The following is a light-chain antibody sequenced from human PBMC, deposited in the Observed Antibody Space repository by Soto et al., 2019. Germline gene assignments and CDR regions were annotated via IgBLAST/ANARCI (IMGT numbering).Light chain of an antibody. CDR2: GAS. J-gene: IGKJ3*01. Sequence: EIVLTQSPGTLSLSPGERATLSCRASQSVTINYLAWYQQKPGQAPRLLVYGASTRATGIPDRFSGSGSGTDLTLTISSLEPEDLAVYYCQQYGSSPFTFGPGTKVDIK. CDR1: QSVTINY. CDR3: QQYGSSPFT. V-gene: IGKV3-20*01.